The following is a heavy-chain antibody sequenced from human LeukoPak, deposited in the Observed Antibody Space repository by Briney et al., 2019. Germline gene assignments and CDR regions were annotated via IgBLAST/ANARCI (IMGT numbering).Heavy chain of an antibody. Sequence: SETLSLTCTVSGGSISSGGYYWNWIRQPPGKGLEWIGYIYTSGSTNYNPSLKSRVTISVDTSKNQFSLKLSSVTAADTAVYYCARSGSSSWYSHAFDIWGQGTMVTVSS. J-gene: IGHJ3*02. CDR2: IYTSGST. D-gene: IGHD6-13*01. V-gene: IGHV4-61*08. CDR3: ARSGSSSWYSHAFDI. CDR1: GGSISSGGYY.